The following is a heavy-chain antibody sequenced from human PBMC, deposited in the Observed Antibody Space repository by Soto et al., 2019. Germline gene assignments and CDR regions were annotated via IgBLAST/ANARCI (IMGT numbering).Heavy chain of an antibody. J-gene: IGHJ5*02. D-gene: IGHD3-22*01. Sequence: ASVKVSCKASGYTFTGYYMHWVRQAPGQGLEWMGGIIPIFGTANYAQKFQGRVTITADESTSTAYMELSSLRSEDTAVYYCARVEYTYYYDKFDPWGQGTLVTVSS. V-gene: IGHV1-69*13. CDR2: IIPIFGTA. CDR3: ARVEYTYYYDKFDP. CDR1: GYTFTGYY.